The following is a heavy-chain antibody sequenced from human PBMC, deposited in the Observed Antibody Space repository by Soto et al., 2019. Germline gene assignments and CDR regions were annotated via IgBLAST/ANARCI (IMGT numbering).Heavy chain of an antibody. CDR1: GYNFFDYG. CDR2: VSPKSGNT. CDR3: ARGRTVSSIGPLLV. V-gene: IGHV1-18*01. J-gene: IGHJ1*01. D-gene: IGHD1-1*01. Sequence: QIQLVQSGAEVMQPGASVKGSCKDSGYNFFDYGVSWVRQAPGQGLAWMGWVSPKSGNTDYERKVQSRVTMTTDTSTRTAYMELRGLRSDDTAVYYCARGRTVSSIGPLLVWGQGTLVSFSS.